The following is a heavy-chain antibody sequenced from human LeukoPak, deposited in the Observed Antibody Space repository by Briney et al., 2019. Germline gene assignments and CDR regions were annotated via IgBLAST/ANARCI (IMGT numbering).Heavy chain of an antibody. V-gene: IGHV4-4*07. CDR2: IYTSGST. J-gene: IGHJ5*02. D-gene: IGHD4-11*01. Sequence: SETLSLTCTVSGGSISSYYWSWIRQPAGKGLEWIGRIYTSGSTNYNPSLKSRVTMSVDTSKNQFSLKLSSVTAADTAVYYCARATSVTTSENWFDPWGQGTLVTVSS. CDR3: ARATSVTTSENWFDP. CDR1: GGSISSYY.